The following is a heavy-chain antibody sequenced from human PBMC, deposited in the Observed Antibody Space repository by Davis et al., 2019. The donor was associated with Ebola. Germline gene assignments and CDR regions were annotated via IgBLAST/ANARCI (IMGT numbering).Heavy chain of an antibody. D-gene: IGHD6-19*01. J-gene: IGHJ4*02. V-gene: IGHV3-11*01. Sequence: PGGSLRLSCAASGFTFSDYYMSWIRQAPGKGLEWVSYISSSGSTIYYADSVKGRFTISRDNAKNTLYLQMNSLRAEDTAVYYCATGIAVAGFYYFDYWGQGTLVTVSS. CDR2: ISSSGSTI. CDR1: GFTFSDYY. CDR3: ATGIAVAGFYYFDY.